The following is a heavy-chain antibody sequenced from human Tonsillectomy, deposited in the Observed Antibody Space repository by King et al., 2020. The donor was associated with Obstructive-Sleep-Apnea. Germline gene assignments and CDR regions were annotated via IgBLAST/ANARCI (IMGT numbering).Heavy chain of an antibody. Sequence: QLQESGPGLLKPSETLSLTCTVSGDSFSSYYWTWIRQPPGKGLEWIGYIYYSGNSKYNPSLESRVTISVDTSNKQFSLKVNSVTAADTAVYYCARVSTSGWSAGYWYFDLWGRGTLVTVSS. CDR1: GDSFSSYY. V-gene: IGHV4-59*01. J-gene: IGHJ2*01. D-gene: IGHD6-19*01. CDR2: IYYSGNS. CDR3: ARVSTSGWSAGYWYFDL.